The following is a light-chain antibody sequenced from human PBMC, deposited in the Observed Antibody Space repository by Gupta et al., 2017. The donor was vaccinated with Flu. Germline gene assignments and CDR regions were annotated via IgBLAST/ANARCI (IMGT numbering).Light chain of an antibody. V-gene: IGLV3-12*02. CDR1: SMGSKA. CDR2: SDR. J-gene: IGLJ3*02. CDR3: LVWDSSSDHPGV. Sequence: GNSMGSKAVQWCQQKPGQDPVLVIYSDRNRPSGIPERFSGSNPGNTGTLTISRVEAGDEADYYCLVWDSSSDHPGVFGGGTKLTVL.